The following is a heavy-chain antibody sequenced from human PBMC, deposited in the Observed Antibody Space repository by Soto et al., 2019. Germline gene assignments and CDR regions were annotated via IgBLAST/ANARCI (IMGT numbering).Heavy chain of an antibody. CDR3: AREWNPLNWFDP. Sequence: EVQLVESGGGLVQPGGSLRLSCAASGFTFSSYSMNWVRQVPGRGLEWVSYISSSSSTIYYADSVKGRFTISRDNAKNSLYLQMNSLRDEDTAVYYCAREWNPLNWFDPWGQGTLVTVSS. D-gene: IGHD1-1*01. CDR2: ISSSSSTI. CDR1: GFTFSSYS. V-gene: IGHV3-48*02. J-gene: IGHJ5*02.